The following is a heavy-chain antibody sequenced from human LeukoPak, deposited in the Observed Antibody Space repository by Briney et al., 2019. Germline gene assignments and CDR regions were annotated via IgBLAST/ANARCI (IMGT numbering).Heavy chain of an antibody. Sequence: ASVKVSCKASGYTFTSYYMHWVRQAPGQGLEWMGIINPSGGSTSYAQKLQGRVTMTRDTSTSTVYMEQSSLRSEDTAVYYCARVAGYCSSTSCYDYWGQGTLVTVSS. CDR1: GYTFTSYY. CDR2: INPSGGST. CDR3: ARVAGYCSSTSCYDY. D-gene: IGHD2-2*01. J-gene: IGHJ4*02. V-gene: IGHV1-46*01.